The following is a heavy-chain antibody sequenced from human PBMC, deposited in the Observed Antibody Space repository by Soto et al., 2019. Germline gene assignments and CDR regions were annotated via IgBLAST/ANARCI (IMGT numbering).Heavy chain of an antibody. CDR2: IYYSGST. CDR3: ARYGSGSSVWFDP. D-gene: IGHD3-10*01. CDR1: GGSMSSYY. J-gene: IGHJ5*02. V-gene: IGHV4-59*01. Sequence: PSETLSLTXTVSGGSMSSYYWSWIRQPPGKGLEWIGYIYYSGSTIYNPSLKSRVTISVDTSKNQFSLKLSSVTAADTAVYYCARYGSGSSVWFDPWGRGTRVTVSS.